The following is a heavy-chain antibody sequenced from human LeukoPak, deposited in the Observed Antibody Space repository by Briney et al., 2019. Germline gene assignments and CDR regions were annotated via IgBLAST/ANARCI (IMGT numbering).Heavy chain of an antibody. CDR1: GYTFTGYY. J-gene: IGHJ4*02. Sequence: ASVKVSCKASGYTFTGYYMHWVRQAPGQGLEWMGWINPNNGDTKYAQNFQGRVTMTRDTSISTAYMELSRLYSDDAAVYYCAKDRYTYGEIDFWGQGTLVIVSS. CDR3: AKDRYTYGEIDF. D-gene: IGHD5-18*01. CDR2: INPNNGDT. V-gene: IGHV1-2*02.